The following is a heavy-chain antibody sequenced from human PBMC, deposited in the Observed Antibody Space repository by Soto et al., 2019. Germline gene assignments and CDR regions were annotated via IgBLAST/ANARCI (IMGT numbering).Heavy chain of an antibody. D-gene: IGHD3-22*01. J-gene: IGHJ6*02. Sequence: ASVKVSCKASGGTFSSYAISWVRQAPGQGLEWMGGIIPIFGTANYAQKFQGRVTITADESTSTAYMELSSLRSEDTAVYYCARVEYYYDSSGYYHYYYYYGMDVWGQGTTVTVSS. V-gene: IGHV1-69*13. CDR3: ARVEYYYDSSGYYHYYYYYGMDV. CDR1: GGTFSSYA. CDR2: IIPIFGTA.